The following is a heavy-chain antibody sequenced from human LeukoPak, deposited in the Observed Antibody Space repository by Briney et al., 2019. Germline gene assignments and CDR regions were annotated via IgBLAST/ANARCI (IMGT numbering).Heavy chain of an antibody. V-gene: IGHV4-59*01. J-gene: IGHJ6*03. CDR3: ARRGRSAQPPLNYYYYYMDV. Sequence: SETLSLTCTVSGGSLSDYYWSWIRQPPGKGLEWIGYIYYSGSTNYNPSLKSRVTISVDTSTNQFSLKLRSVTAADTAVYYCARRGRSAQPPLNYYYYYMDVWGKGTTVTISS. CDR1: GGSLSDYY. CDR2: IYYSGST. D-gene: IGHD2-8*01.